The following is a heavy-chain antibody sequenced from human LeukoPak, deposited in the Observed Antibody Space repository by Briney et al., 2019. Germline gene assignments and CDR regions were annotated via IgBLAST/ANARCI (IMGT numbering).Heavy chain of an antibody. CDR2: IIPIFGTA. J-gene: IGHJ4*02. D-gene: IGHD2-2*02. Sequence: ASVKVSCKASGGTFSSYAISWVRQAPGQGLEWMGGIIPIFGTANYAQKFQGRVTITADETTSTAYMELSSLRSEDTAVYYCASSIGMAVVPAAIGPFADYWGQGTLVTVSS. CDR3: ASSIGMAVVPAAIGPFADY. CDR1: GGTFSSYA. V-gene: IGHV1-69*01.